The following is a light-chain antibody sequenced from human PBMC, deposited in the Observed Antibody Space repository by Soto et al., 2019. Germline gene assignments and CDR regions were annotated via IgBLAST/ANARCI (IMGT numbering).Light chain of an antibody. V-gene: IGLV2-14*01. CDR3: SSYTSSTDVV. CDR1: SSDVGGYNY. CDR2: EVS. J-gene: IGLJ2*01. Sequence: QSVLTQPASVSGSPGQSITISCTGTSSDVGGYNYVSWYQHHPGKAPKLMIYEVSNRPSGVSNRFSGSKSGSTASLTISGLQAEDEADYYCSSYTSSTDVVFGGGTKVTVL.